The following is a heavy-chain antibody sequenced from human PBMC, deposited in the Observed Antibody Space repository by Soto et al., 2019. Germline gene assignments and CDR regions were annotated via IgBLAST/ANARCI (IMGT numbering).Heavy chain of an antibody. CDR3: ARGASGEVSFDY. CDR1: GYTFSTFG. J-gene: IGHJ4*02. V-gene: IGHV1-18*01. D-gene: IGHD3-10*01. CDR2: ISANSRNT. Sequence: QIQLVQSGAEVEKPRASVKFSCKASGYTFSTFGISWVRQAPGQGLEWMGWISANSRNTKYAQRVQGRVTLTTDTYPSTADMELRSLRSDDTAVYYCARGASGEVSFDYWGQGILVTVSS.